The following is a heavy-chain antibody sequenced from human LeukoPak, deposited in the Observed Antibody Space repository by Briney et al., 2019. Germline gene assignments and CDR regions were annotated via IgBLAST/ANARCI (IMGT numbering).Heavy chain of an antibody. Sequence: GGSQRLSCAASGFTFSSYWMSWVRQAPGKGLEWVANIKPDGSEKHYVDSVKGRLTIARDNAKNSLYLQMNSLRAEDTAVYYCARGDYYGSGTYYHDAFDIWGQGTMVTVSS. CDR3: ARGDYYGSGTYYHDAFDI. CDR1: GFTFSSYW. V-gene: IGHV3-7*01. D-gene: IGHD3-10*01. J-gene: IGHJ3*02. CDR2: IKPDGSEK.